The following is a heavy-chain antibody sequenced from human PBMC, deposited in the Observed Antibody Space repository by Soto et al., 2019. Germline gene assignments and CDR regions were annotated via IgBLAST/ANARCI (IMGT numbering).Heavy chain of an antibody. D-gene: IGHD2-2*01. V-gene: IGHV1-8*01. J-gene: IGHJ3*02. CDR1: GYTFTSYD. CDR2: MNPNSGNT. CDR3: AGATIVPAGTGAFDI. Sequence: QVQLVQSGTEVKKPGASVKVSYKASGYTFTSYDINWVRQATGQGLEWMGWMNPNSGNTGYAPKFQGRVTMTRDTSISTDYMGLSSRKSEDTGGYDCAGATIVPAGTGAFDIWGQGRMVTASS.